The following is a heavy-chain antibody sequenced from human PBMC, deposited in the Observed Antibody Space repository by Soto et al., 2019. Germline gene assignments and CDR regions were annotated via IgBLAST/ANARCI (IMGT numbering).Heavy chain of an antibody. Sequence: LSLTCTVSRGSISTYYWSWIRQPPGKGLECIGYIYYNGNTNYNPSLKSRVTISVDTSKNQFTLNLNSVTAADAAVYYCARHATRSYDYWGQGTLVTVSS. CDR3: ARHATRSYDY. V-gene: IGHV4-59*08. CDR2: IYYNGNT. J-gene: IGHJ4*02. CDR1: RGSISTYY.